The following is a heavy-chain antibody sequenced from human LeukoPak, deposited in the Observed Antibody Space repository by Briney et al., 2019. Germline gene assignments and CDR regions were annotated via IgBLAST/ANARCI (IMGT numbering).Heavy chain of an antibody. CDR2: INHSGST. D-gene: IGHD2-2*01. CDR1: GGSFSCYY. Sequence: SETLSLTCAVYGGSFSCYYWSWIRQPPGNGLEWIGEINHSGSTNYNPSLRSRVTISVDTSKNQFSLKLSSVTAADTAVYYCARGTERDVLPAANSFDYWGQGTLVTVSS. CDR3: ARGTERDVLPAANSFDY. V-gene: IGHV4-34*01. J-gene: IGHJ4*02.